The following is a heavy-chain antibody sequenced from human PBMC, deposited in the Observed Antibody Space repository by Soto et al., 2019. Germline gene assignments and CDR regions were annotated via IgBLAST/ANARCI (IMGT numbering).Heavy chain of an antibody. D-gene: IGHD2-15*01. CDR3: ARVVLGYCSGGSCALDY. J-gene: IGHJ4*02. V-gene: IGHV3-30-3*01. CDR2: ISYDGSNK. Sequence: QVQLVESGGGVVQPGRSLRLSCAASGFTFSSYAMHWVRQAPGKGLEWVAVISYDGSNKYYADSVKGRFTISRDNSKNTLYRQMNSMRAEDTAVYYCARVVLGYCSGGSCALDYWGQGTLVTVSS. CDR1: GFTFSSYA.